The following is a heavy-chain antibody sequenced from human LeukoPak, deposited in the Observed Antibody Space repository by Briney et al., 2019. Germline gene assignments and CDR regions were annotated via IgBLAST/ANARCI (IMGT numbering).Heavy chain of an antibody. CDR3: AKQARYSNFWSGYLYYFDY. V-gene: IGHV3-23*01. J-gene: IGHJ4*02. CDR2: FVGGDTT. D-gene: IGHD3-3*01. Sequence: GGSLRLSCAASGFTFNNYAASWVRQAPGKGLEWVSAFVGGDTTYYADSVKGRFTISRDNSRNTLYLQMNTLRAEDTAVYYCAKQARYSNFWSGYLYYFDYWGQGTLVTVSS. CDR1: GFTFNNYA.